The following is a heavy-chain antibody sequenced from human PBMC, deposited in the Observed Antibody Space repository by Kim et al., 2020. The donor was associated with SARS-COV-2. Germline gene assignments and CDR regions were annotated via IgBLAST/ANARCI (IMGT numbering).Heavy chain of an antibody. J-gene: IGHJ3*02. D-gene: IGHD3-22*01. Sequence: SETLSLTCTVSGGSISSSSYYWGWIRQPPGKGLEWIGSIYYSGSTYYNPSLKSRVTISVDTSKNQFSLKLSSVTAADTAVYYCARFLAVGVYDSSGYFGDAFDIWGQGTMVTVSS. CDR3: ARFLAVGVYDSSGYFGDAFDI. CDR2: IYYSGST. CDR1: GGSISSSSYY. V-gene: IGHV4-39*01.